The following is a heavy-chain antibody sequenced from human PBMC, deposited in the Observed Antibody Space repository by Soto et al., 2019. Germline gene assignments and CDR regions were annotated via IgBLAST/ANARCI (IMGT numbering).Heavy chain of an antibody. V-gene: IGHV3-9*01. J-gene: IGHJ3*02. D-gene: IGHD2-8*01. CDR2: ISWNSGSI. Sequence: EVQLVESGGGLVQPGRSLRLSCAASGFNFDDYAMHWVRQAPGKGLEWVSGISWNSGSIGYANSVKGRFTISRDNSKNSLYLQMNSLRAEDTALYYCAKGCTNDAFNIWGQGTMVTVSS. CDR1: GFNFDDYA. CDR3: AKGCTNDAFNI.